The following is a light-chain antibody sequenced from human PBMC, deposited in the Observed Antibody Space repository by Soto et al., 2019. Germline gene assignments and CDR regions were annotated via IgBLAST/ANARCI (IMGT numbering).Light chain of an antibody. V-gene: IGLV4-69*01. J-gene: IGLJ2*01. CDR3: QPWDTVNPKI. CDR1: SWHSTYA. CDR2: VNSDGSH. Sequence: QSVLTQSPSASASLGASVKLTCTLCSWHSTYAIAWHQQQPEKGPRFLMKVNSDGSHIKGDGIPDRFSGSSSGSERYLTISSLQFHEEAHYYFQPWDTVNPKIFGGGTQLTVL.